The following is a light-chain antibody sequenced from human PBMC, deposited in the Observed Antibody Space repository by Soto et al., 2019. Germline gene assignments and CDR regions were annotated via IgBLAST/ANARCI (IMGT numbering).Light chain of an antibody. CDR3: CSYTTSNTPQTA. CDR2: DVS. CDR1: SSDVGGYNY. J-gene: IGLJ1*01. V-gene: IGLV2-14*01. Sequence: QSVLTQPASVSGSPGQSITISCTGTSSDVGGYNYVSWYQQHPGKAPKFMIYDVSNRPSGVSNRFSGSKSGNTASLTISGLQAEYEADYYCCSYTTSNTPQTAFGTGTKVT.